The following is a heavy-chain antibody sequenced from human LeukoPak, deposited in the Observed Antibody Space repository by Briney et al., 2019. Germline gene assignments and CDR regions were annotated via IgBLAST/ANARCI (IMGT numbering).Heavy chain of an antibody. CDR1: GGSISSYY. V-gene: IGHV4-4*07. J-gene: IGHJ6*02. Sequence: SETLSLTCTVSGGSISSYYWSWIRQPAGKGLEWIGRIYTSGSTNYNPSLKSRVTMSVDTSKNQFSLKPSSVTAADTAVYYCARLYCSGGSCYSRYYYYGMDVWGQGTTVTVSS. D-gene: IGHD2-15*01. CDR3: ARLYCSGGSCYSRYYYYGMDV. CDR2: IYTSGST.